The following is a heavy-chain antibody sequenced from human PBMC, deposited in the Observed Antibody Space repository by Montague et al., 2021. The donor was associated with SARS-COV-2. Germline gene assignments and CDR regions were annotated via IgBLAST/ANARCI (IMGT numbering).Heavy chain of an antibody. J-gene: IGHJ4*02. D-gene: IGHD6-13*01. CDR2: IYYSGST. V-gene: IGHV4-28*01. CDR3: ATGFSGYSSSWFDKPLLEVEPAGPEFDY. Sequence: SETLSLTCAVSGYSISSSNWWGWIRQPPGKGLEWIGYIYYSGSTYYNPSLKSRVTMSVDTSKNQFSLKLISVTAVDTAVYYCATGFSGYSSSWFDKPLLEVEPAGPEFDYWGQGTLVTVSS. CDR1: GYSISSSNW.